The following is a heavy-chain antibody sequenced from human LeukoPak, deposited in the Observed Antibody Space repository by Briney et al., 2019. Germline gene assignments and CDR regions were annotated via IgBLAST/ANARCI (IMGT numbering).Heavy chain of an antibody. Sequence: GASVKVSCKASGYTFTGYYMHWVRQAPGQGLEWMGWINPNSGGTNYAQKFQGRVTMTRDTSISTAYMELSRLRSDDTAVYYCARDPSLQWFGELSHETNYYYYYMDVWGKGTTVTISS. V-gene: IGHV1-2*02. CDR2: INPNSGGT. J-gene: IGHJ6*03. D-gene: IGHD3-10*01. CDR1: GYTFTGYY. CDR3: ARDPSLQWFGELSHETNYYYYYMDV.